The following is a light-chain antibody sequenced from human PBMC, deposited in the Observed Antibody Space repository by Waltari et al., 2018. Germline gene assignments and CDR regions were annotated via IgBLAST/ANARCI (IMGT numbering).Light chain of an antibody. CDR1: SSDIGGYGI. CDR3: CSYAGNYVWV. CDR2: DVS. Sequence: QSALTQPAAVSGSPGQSVTISCTGASSDIGGYGIVSWYQQHPGNAPKLVISDVSKRPSGVSDRFSGSKSGDTASLTISGLQFEDEADYYCCSYAGNYVWVFGGGTRLTVL. J-gene: IGLJ3*02. V-gene: IGLV2-23*02.